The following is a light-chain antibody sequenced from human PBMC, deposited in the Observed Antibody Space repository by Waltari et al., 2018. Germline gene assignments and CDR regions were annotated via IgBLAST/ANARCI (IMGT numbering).Light chain of an antibody. CDR1: QSISSW. CDR2: KAS. CDR3: QQYNSYST. J-gene: IGKJ1*01. Sequence: DIQMTQSPSTLSASVGDRVTITCRASQSISSWLAWYQQKPGKAPKLLIYKASSLESGVPSRFSGSGSGTEFTLTISILQPDDFATYYCQQYNSYSTLGQGTKVEIK. V-gene: IGKV1-5*03.